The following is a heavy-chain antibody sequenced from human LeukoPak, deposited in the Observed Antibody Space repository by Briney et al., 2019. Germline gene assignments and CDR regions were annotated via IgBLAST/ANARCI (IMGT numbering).Heavy chain of an antibody. D-gene: IGHD2-21*02. V-gene: IGHV1-3*01. J-gene: IGHJ4*02. Sequence: ASVKVSCKASGYTFTNYAIHWVRQAPGQRLEWMGWLNAGNGITKHSQKFQDRVTITRDTSASTAYVELSSLRSEDTAVYYCARDLDRDEYGDFTDYWGQGTLVTVSS. CDR1: GYTFTNYA. CDR3: ARDLDRDEYGDFTDY. CDR2: LNAGNGIT.